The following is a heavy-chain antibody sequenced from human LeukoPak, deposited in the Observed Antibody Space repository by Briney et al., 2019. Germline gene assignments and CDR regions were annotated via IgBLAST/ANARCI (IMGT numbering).Heavy chain of an antibody. Sequence: SGGSLRLSCAASGFTFNTYWMHWVRQVPGKGLVWVSRINSDGSTTHYAASVKGRFTISRDNAKNTLYLQMNSLRAEDTAVYYCARDSITKVAAYYFDYWGQGTLVTVSS. J-gene: IGHJ4*02. CDR2: INSDGSTT. CDR3: ARDSITKVAAYYFDY. V-gene: IGHV3-74*01. CDR1: GFTFNTYW. D-gene: IGHD6-19*01.